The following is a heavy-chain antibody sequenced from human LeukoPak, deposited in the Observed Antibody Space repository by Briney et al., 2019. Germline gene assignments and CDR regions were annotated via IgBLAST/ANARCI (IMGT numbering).Heavy chain of an antibody. CDR3: ARNDVGSYTFDY. CDR1: GYTFTSYY. Sequence: GASVKVSCKASGYTFTSYYMHWVRQAPGQGLEWMGGIIPIFGTANYAQKFQGRVTITADESTSTAYMELSSLRSEDTAVYYCARNDVGSYTFDYWGQGTLVTVSS. V-gene: IGHV1-69*13. CDR2: IIPIFGTA. D-gene: IGHD2-2*02. J-gene: IGHJ4*02.